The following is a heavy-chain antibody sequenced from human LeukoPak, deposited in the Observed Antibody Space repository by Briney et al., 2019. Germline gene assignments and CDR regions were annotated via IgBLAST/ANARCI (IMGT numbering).Heavy chain of an antibody. V-gene: IGHV4-4*09. J-gene: IGHJ5*02. CDR2: IYTSGST. CDR1: GGSFSSYY. CDR3: ARGRDYCSSTSCYYNWFDP. Sequence: SETLSLTCTVSGGSFSSYYWSWIRQPPGKGLEWIGYIYTSGSTNYNPSLKSRVTISVDTSKNQFSLKLSSVTAADTAVYYCARGRDYCSSTSCYYNWFDPWGQGTLVTVSS. D-gene: IGHD2-2*01.